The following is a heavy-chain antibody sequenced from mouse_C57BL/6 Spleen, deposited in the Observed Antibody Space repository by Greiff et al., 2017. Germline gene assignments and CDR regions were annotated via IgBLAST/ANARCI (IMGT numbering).Heavy chain of an antibody. CDR2: IYPGDGDT. CDR1: GYAFSSSW. CDR3: ARYDYEENAMDY. D-gene: IGHD2-4*01. J-gene: IGHJ4*01. V-gene: IGHV1-82*01. Sequence: LQESGPELVKPGASVKISCKASGYAFSSSWMNWVKQRPGKGLEWIGRIYPGDGDTNYNGKFKGKATLTADKSSSTAYMQLSSLTSEDSAVYFCARYDYEENAMDYWGQGTSVTVSS.